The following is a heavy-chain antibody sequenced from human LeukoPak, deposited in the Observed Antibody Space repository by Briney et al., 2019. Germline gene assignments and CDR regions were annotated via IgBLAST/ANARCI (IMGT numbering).Heavy chain of an antibody. CDR2: INPNSGGT. CDR3: ARGSGSYFQIFDY. V-gene: IGHV1-2*04. D-gene: IGHD1-26*01. J-gene: IGHJ4*02. Sequence: ASVKVSCKASGYTFTGHYMHWVRQAPGQGLEWMGWINPNSGGTNYAQKFQGWVTMTRDTSISTAYMELSRLRSDDTAVYYCARGSGSYFQIFDYWGQGTLVTVSS. CDR1: GYTFTGHY.